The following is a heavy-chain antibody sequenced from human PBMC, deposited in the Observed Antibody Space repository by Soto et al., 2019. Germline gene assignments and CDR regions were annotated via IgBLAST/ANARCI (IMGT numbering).Heavy chain of an antibody. Sequence: GGSLRLSCAASGFTFSSYAMSWVRQAPGKGLEWVSAISGSGGSTYYADSVKGRFTISRDNSKNTMYLQMNSLRAEDTAVYYCAKGIAAAGTGYFQHWGQGTLVTVSS. V-gene: IGHV3-23*01. CDR2: ISGSGGST. D-gene: IGHD6-13*01. J-gene: IGHJ1*01. CDR1: GFTFSSYA. CDR3: AKGIAAAGTGYFQH.